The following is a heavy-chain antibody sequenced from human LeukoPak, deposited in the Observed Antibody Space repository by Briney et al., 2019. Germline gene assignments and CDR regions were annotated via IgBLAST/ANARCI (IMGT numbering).Heavy chain of an antibody. J-gene: IGHJ4*02. CDR3: ARDQGYRYGYGDFDY. V-gene: IGHV1-69*01. CDR2: IIPIFGTA. D-gene: IGHD5-18*01. CDR1: GGTFRSYA. Sequence: SLKSSCKASGGTFRSYAISWVRQALGQGLEWMGGIIPIFGTANYAQKFQGRVTITADESTSTAYMELSSLRSEDTAVYYCARDQGYRYGYGDFDYWGQGTLVTVSS.